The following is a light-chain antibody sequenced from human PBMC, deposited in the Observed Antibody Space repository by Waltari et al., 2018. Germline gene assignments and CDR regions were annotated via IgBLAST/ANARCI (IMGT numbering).Light chain of an antibody. V-gene: IGKV1-39*01. J-gene: IGKJ4*01. Sequence: DIQMTQSPSSLSASIGDRVTITCRASQNIYTFLNWYQQKPGEAPKLLIYAASSLQSGVPSRLNGSGSGTDFTLTISSLQAEDFATYYCQQSYSHSVTFGGGTKVEIK. CDR1: QNIYTF. CDR2: AAS. CDR3: QQSYSHSVT.